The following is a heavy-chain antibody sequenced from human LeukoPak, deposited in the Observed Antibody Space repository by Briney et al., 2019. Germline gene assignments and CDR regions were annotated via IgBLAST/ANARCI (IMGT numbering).Heavy chain of an antibody. J-gene: IGHJ6*02. CDR3: ARGAVRENYYYYYGMDV. Sequence: GASVKVSCKASGYTFTSYGIGWVRQAPGQGLEWMGWISAYNGNTNYAQKLQGRVTMTTDTSTSTAYMELRSLRSDDTAVYYCARGAVRENYYYYYGMDVWGQGTTVTVSS. V-gene: IGHV1-18*01. CDR2: ISAYNGNT. CDR1: GYTFTSYG. D-gene: IGHD3-10*01.